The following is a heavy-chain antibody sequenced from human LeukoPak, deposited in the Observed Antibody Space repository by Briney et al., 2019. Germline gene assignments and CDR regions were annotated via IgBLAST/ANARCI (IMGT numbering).Heavy chain of an antibody. J-gene: IGHJ4*02. D-gene: IGHD1-26*01. CDR1: GFTFSSYG. CDR3: AKKWGVGTTTLDYFDY. CDR2: ISGSGGST. V-gene: IGHV3-23*01. Sequence: GGSLRLSCAASGFTFSSYGMHWVRQAPGKGLEWVSGISGSGGSTYYADSVKGRFTISRDNSKNTLYLQMNSLTDEDTAVYYCAKKWGVGTTTLDYFDYWGQGTLVTVSS.